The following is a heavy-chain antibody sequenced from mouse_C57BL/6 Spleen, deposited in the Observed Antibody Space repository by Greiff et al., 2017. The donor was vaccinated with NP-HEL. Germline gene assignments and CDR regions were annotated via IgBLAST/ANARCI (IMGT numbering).Heavy chain of an antibody. CDR2: IRNKANGYTT. CDR1: GFTFTDYY. CDR3: ARSASNDYAMDY. D-gene: IGHD2-5*01. J-gene: IGHJ4*01. V-gene: IGHV7-3*01. Sequence: VQLQQSGGGLVQPGGSLSLSCAASGFTFTDYYMSWVRQPPGKALEWLGFIRNKANGYTTEYSASVKGRFTISRDNSQSILYLQMNALRAEDSATYYCARSASNDYAMDYWGQGTSVTVSS.